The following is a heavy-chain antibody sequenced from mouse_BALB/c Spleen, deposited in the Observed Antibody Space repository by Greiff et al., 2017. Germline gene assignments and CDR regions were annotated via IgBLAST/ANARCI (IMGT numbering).Heavy chain of an antibody. CDR1: GFTFSSYT. V-gene: IGHV5-6-4*01. CDR3: TREGAYYYGSSSYYFGY. J-gene: IGHJ2*01. CDR2: ISSGGSYT. D-gene: IGHD1-1*01. Sequence: DVKLVESGGGLVKPGGSLKLSCAASGFTFSSYTMSWVRQTPEKRLEWVATISSGGSYTYYPDSVKGRFTISRDNAKNTLYLQMSSLKSEDTAMYYCTREGAYYYGSSSYYFGYWGQGTTLTVSS.